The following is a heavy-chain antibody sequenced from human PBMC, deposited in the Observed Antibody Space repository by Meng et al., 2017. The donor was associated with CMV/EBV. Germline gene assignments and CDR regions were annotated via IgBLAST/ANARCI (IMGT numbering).Heavy chain of an antibody. V-gene: IGHV1-8*01. CDR2: MNPNSGNT. Sequence: ASVKVSCKASGYTFTSYDINWVRQATGQGLEWVGWMNPNSGNTGYAQKFQGRVTMTRNTSISTAYMELSSLRSEDTAVYYCARAPSPLYCSSTSCYTGGMDVWGQGTTVTVSS. J-gene: IGHJ6*02. CDR3: ARAPSPLYCSSTSCYTGGMDV. D-gene: IGHD2-2*02. CDR1: GYTFTSYD.